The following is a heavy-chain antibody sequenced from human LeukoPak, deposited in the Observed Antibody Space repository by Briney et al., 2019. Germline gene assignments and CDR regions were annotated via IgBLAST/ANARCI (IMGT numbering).Heavy chain of an antibody. V-gene: IGHV4-39*01. J-gene: IGHJ1*01. D-gene: IGHD2-15*01. CDR3: ARPPNCSGGSCYLRYFQH. CDR2: IYYSGST. CDR1: GGSISSSSYY. Sequence: SETLSLTCTVSGGSISSSSYYWGWIRQPPGKGLEWIGRIYYSGSTYYSPSLKSRVTISVDTSKNQFSLKLSSVTATDTAVYYCARPPNCSGGSCYLRYFQHWGQGTLVTVSS.